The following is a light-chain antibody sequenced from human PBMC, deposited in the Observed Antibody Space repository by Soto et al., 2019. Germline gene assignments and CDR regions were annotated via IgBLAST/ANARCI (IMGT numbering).Light chain of an antibody. V-gene: IGKV1-39*01. CDR3: QQSYSTPYT. J-gene: IGKJ2*01. Sequence: DIQMTQSPSSLSASVGDRVTITCRASQSISSYLNWYQQKPGKAPKLLIYAASSLQSGFPSRFRGSGSGTEFTLTISNMQPEDFATYYCQQSYSTPYTGGQGTKLEIK. CDR2: AAS. CDR1: QSISSY.